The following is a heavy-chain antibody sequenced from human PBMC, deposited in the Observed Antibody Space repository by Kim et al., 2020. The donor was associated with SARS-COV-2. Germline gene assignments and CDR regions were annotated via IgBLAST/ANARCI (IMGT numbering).Heavy chain of an antibody. CDR3: VRLERNNWFDP. D-gene: IGHD3-3*01. J-gene: IGHJ5*02. Sequence: TSYNPSLGRRVTVSVDTSKNQFSLRLKSVTAADTAVYYCVRLERNNWFDPWGRGRLVIVS. CDR2: T. V-gene: IGHV4-30-2*05.